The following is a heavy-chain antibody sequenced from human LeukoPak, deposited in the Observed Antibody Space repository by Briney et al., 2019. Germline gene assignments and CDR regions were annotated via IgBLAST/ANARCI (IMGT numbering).Heavy chain of an antibody. CDR2: ISAYNGNT. V-gene: IGHV1-18*01. Sequence: GASVKVSFKASGYTFTSYGISWVRQAPGQGLEWMGWISAYNGNTNYAQKLQGRVTMTTDTSTSTAYMELRSLRSDDTAVYYCAILDYGGNSVDSDYWGQGTLVTVSS. D-gene: IGHD4-23*01. CDR1: GYTFTSYG. J-gene: IGHJ4*02. CDR3: AILDYGGNSVDSDY.